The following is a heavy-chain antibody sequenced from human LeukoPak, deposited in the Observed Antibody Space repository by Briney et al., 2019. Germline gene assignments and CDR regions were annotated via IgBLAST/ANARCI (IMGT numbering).Heavy chain of an antibody. Sequence: GGSLRLSCAASGFTFSSYWMSWVRQAPGKGLEWVANIKQDGSEKYYVDSVKGRFTISRDNAKNSLYLQMNSLRAEDTAVYYCARDRCIGGSCYPGYFDYWGQGTLVTVSS. CDR1: GFTFSSYW. CDR2: IKQDGSEK. CDR3: ARDRCIGGSCYPGYFDY. V-gene: IGHV3-7*01. J-gene: IGHJ4*02. D-gene: IGHD2-15*01.